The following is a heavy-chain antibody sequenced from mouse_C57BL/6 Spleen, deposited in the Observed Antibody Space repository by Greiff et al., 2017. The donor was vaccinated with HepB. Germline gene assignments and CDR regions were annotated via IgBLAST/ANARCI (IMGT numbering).Heavy chain of an antibody. J-gene: IGHJ2*01. CDR1: GFSLTSYG. CDR3: ANHDGYFLDY. V-gene: IGHV2-2*01. CDR2: IWSGGST. Sequence: QVQLQQSGPGLVQPSQSLSITCTVSGFSLTSYGVHWVRQSPGKGLEWLGVIWSGGSTDSNAAFISRLSISKDNSKSQVFFKMNSLQADDTAIYYCANHDGYFLDYWGQGTTLTVSS. D-gene: IGHD2-3*01.